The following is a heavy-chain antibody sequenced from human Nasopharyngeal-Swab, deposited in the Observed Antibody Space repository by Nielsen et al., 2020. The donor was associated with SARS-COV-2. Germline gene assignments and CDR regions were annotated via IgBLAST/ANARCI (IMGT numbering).Heavy chain of an antibody. CDR3: ARTDSSSWYRGVFDY. V-gene: IGHV6-1*01. CDR2: TYYRSKWYN. Sequence: SQTLSLTCAISGDSVSINSAAWKWIRQSPSRGVEWLGRTYYRSKWYNDYAVSVKSRITINPDTSKNQFSLQLNSVTPEDTAVYYCARTDSSSWYRGVFDYWGQGTLVTVSS. CDR1: GDSVSINSAA. D-gene: IGHD6-13*01. J-gene: IGHJ4*02.